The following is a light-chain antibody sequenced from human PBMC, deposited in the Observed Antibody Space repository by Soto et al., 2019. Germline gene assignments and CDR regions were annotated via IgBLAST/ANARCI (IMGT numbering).Light chain of an antibody. V-gene: IGKV1-17*01. CDR1: QGIGND. Sequence: DIQMTQSPSSLSASVGDRVTITCRASQGIGNDLSWYQQKPGAAPKRLIFGASTLQSGVPSRFSGSGSGTAFTLTISSLQPEDFATYYCLQHNTDPRTFGQGTKVAIK. CDR2: GAS. CDR3: LQHNTDPRT. J-gene: IGKJ1*01.